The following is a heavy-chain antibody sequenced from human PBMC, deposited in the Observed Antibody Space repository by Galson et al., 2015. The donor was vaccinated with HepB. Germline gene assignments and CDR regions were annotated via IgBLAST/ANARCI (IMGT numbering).Heavy chain of an antibody. V-gene: IGHV3-30*18. CDR1: GFTFSSYG. CDR2: ISYDGSNK. CDR3: AKDHSGSSGYFDY. J-gene: IGHJ4*02. D-gene: IGHD1-26*01. Sequence: SLRLSCAASGFTFSSYGMHWVRQAPGKGLEWVAVISYDGSNKYYADSVKGRFTISRDNSKNTLYLQMNSLRAEDTAVYYCAKDHSGSSGYFDYWGQGTLVTVSS.